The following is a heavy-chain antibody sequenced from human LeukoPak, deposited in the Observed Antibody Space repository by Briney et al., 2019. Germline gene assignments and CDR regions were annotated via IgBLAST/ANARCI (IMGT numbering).Heavy chain of an antibody. CDR1: GGSISSYY. CDR3: AGARSVYYRHWFDP. V-gene: IGHV4-59*01. Sequence: PSGTLSLTCTVSGGSISSYYWSWVRQPPGKGLEWIGYIYYSGSTNYNPSPKSRVTISVDKSKNKSSFKLNSMTCADRAGYYFAGARSVYYRHWFDPWGQGTLVTVSS. J-gene: IGHJ5*02. D-gene: IGHD3-22*01. CDR2: IYYSGST.